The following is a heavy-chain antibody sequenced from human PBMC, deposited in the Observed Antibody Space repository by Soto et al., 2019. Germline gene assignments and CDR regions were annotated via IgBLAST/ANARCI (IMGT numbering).Heavy chain of an antibody. Sequence: QVQLVQSGAEVKKPGSSVKVSCKASGGTFSSYTISWVRQAPGQGLEWMGRIIPILGIANYAQKFQGRVRINAAQSTRAACMELSSRISEDTAVYCCARGAQGLLPHVAYWGQGTPVTVSS. J-gene: IGHJ4*02. CDR1: GGTFSSYT. D-gene: IGHD3-22*01. V-gene: IGHV1-69*02. CDR2: IIPILGIA. CDR3: ARGAQGLLPHVAY.